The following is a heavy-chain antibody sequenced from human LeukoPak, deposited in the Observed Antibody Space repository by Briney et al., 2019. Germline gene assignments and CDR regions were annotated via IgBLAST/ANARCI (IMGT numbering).Heavy chain of an antibody. CDR2: IYYSGST. CDR1: GGSIGIYY. V-gene: IGHV4-59*01. D-gene: IGHD6-13*01. Sequence: SETLSLTCTVSGGSIGIYYWSWIRQPPGKGLEWIGYIYYSGSTNYNPSLKSRVTISVDTSKNQFSLKLSSVTAADTAVYYCARARYSSSWVDYWGQGTLVTVSS. J-gene: IGHJ4*02. CDR3: ARARYSSSWVDY.